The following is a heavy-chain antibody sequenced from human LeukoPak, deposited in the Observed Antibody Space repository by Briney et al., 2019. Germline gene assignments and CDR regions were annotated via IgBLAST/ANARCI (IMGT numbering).Heavy chain of an antibody. CDR2: IHYSGNT. CDR1: GGSISSSSYY. Sequence: SETLSLTCTVSGGSISSSSYYWGWIRQPPGKGLEWIGSIHYSGNTYYNPSLKSRVTISVDTSKNQFSLKLSSVTAADTAVYYCARIITENLGRFDYWGQGTLVTVSS. CDR3: ARIITENLGRFDY. D-gene: IGHD1-20*01. V-gene: IGHV4-39*01. J-gene: IGHJ4*02.